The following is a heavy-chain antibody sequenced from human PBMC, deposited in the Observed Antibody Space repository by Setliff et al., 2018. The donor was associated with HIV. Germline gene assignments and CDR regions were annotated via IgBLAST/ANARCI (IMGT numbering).Heavy chain of an antibody. J-gene: IGHJ3*02. V-gene: IGHV4-59*11. CDR3: ARGGLRGPLFGVRPFDI. Sequence: LSLTCTVSGGSISSHYWSWIRQSPGKGLEWIGSIYYSGSTNYNPFFRSRVSISVDTSKNQFSLKLSSVTSADRAVYYCARGGLRGPLFGVRPFDIWGQGTMVTVSS. CDR2: IYYSGST. CDR1: GGSISSHY. D-gene: IGHD3-3*01.